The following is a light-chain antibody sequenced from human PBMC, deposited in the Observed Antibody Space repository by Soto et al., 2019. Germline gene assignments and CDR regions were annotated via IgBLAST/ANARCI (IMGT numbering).Light chain of an antibody. CDR2: DVT. CDR3: SSRSTPSPRV. J-gene: IGLJ3*02. V-gene: IGLV2-14*03. CDR1: SSDLGAYNY. Sequence: QSALTQPASVSGSPGQSITISCTGTSSDLGAYNYVSWYQHHPGKAPKLVIYDVTNRPSGVSNRFSGSQSGSTASLTISGLQPEDEADYYCSSRSTPSPRVFGGGTKLPV.